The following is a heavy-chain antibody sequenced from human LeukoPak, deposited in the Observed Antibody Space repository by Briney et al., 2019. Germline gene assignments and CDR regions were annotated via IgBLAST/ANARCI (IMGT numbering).Heavy chain of an antibody. D-gene: IGHD1-1*01. Sequence: SETLSLTCTVSGGSISSGDYYWSWIRQPPGKGLEWIGYIYYSGSTYYNPSLKSRVTISVDASKNQFSLKLSSVTAADTAVYYCARGGTPNWFDPWGQGTLVTVSS. CDR1: GGSISSGDYY. CDR2: IYYSGST. CDR3: ARGGTPNWFDP. V-gene: IGHV4-30-4*01. J-gene: IGHJ5*02.